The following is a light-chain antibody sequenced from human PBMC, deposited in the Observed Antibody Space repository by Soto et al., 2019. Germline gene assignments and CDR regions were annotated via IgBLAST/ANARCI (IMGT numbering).Light chain of an antibody. CDR3: CSYAGSSTPYV. V-gene: IGLV2-23*01. J-gene: IGLJ1*01. CDR2: EGS. CDR1: SSDVGSYNL. Sequence: QSALTQPASVSGSPGQSITISCTGTSSDVGSYNLVSWYQQHPGKAPKLMIYEGSKRPSGVSSRFSGSKSGSTASLTISGLQAEDEADYYCCSYAGSSTPYVFGTGTKVTVL.